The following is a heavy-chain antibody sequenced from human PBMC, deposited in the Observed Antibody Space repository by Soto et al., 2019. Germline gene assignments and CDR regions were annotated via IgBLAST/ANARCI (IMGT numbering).Heavy chain of an antibody. J-gene: IGHJ6*02. CDR3: ARDGEELSGMDV. CDR1: GFTFSSYA. CDR2: ISYDGSNK. V-gene: IGHV3-30-3*01. D-gene: IGHD1-26*01. Sequence: GGSLRLSCAASGFTFSSYAMHWVRQAPGKGLEWVAVISYDGSNKYYADSVKGRFTISRDNSKNTLYLQMNSLRAEDTAVYYCARDGEELSGMDVWGQGTTVTVSS.